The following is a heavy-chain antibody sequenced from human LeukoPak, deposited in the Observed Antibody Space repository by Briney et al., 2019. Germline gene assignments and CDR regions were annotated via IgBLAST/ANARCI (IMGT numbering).Heavy chain of an antibody. Sequence: ASVKVSCKASGYTFTGYYMHWVRQAPGQGLEWMGWINPNSGGTNYAQKFQGRVTMTRDTSISTAYMELSRLRSDDTAVYYCASTPRIPAASRHYYYMDVWGKGTTVTISS. J-gene: IGHJ6*03. CDR2: INPNSGGT. CDR1: GYTFTGYY. D-gene: IGHD2-2*01. V-gene: IGHV1-2*02. CDR3: ASTPRIPAASRHYYYMDV.